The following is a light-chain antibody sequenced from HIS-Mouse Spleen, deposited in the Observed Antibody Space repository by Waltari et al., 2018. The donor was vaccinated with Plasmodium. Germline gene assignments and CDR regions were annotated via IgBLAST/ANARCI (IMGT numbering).Light chain of an antibody. J-gene: IGKJ1*01. CDR1: QSISSY. Sequence: VGDRVTITCRASQSISSYLNWYQQKPGKAPKLLIYAASSLQSGVPSRFNGSGSGTDFTLSISSLQPEDFATYYCQQSYSTWTFGQGTKVEIK. CDR2: AAS. CDR3: QQSYSTWT. V-gene: IGKV1-39*01.